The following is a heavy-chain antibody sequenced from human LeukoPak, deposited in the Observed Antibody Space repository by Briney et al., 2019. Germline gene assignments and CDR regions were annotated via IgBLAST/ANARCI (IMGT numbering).Heavy chain of an antibody. CDR3: ATTRGEMAFDY. V-gene: IGHV5-51*01. J-gene: IGHJ4*02. Sequence: GESLKISCKGSGYSFTSYWIGWVRQMPGKGLEWMGMIYPGDSDTRYSPSFQGQVTISADKSISTTYLQWSSLRASDTAMYYCATTRGEMAFDYWGQGTLVTVSS. CDR2: IYPGDSDT. CDR1: GYSFTSYW. D-gene: IGHD5-24*01.